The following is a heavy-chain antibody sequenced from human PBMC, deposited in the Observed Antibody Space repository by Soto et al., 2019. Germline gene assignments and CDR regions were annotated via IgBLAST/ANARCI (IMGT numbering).Heavy chain of an antibody. Sequence: XGSLILSCSAAGLDFSSEVMCWVRQAPGKGLEWVSSISGSGRTIYHADSMRGRFANSRDNSKNSLYLQLNNLRVDDTAVYYCAKVGPSYYYGMDVWGQGTTVTVSS. V-gene: IGHV3-23*01. D-gene: IGHD1-26*01. CDR2: ISGSGRTI. CDR1: GLDFSSEV. J-gene: IGHJ6*02. CDR3: AKVGPSYYYGMDV.